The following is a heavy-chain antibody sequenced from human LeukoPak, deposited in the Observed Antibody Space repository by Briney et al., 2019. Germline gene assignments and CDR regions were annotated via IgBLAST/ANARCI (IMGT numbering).Heavy chain of an antibody. D-gene: IGHD3-10*01. Sequence: SETLSLTCSVSGGSMSSSSYYYYWGWIRRPPGKGLEWIWSLFNSGSTYYNPSLKSRLTMSVDTSKNQFSMRLTSVTAADTAVYYCARNNSMVRGALDYWGQGILVTVSS. CDR3: ARNNSMVRGALDY. V-gene: IGHV4-39*01. J-gene: IGHJ4*01. CDR2: LFNSGST. CDR1: GGSMSSSSYYYY.